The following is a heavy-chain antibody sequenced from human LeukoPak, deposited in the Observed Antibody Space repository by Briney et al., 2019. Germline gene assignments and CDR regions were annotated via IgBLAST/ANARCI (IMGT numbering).Heavy chain of an antibody. CDR1: GGSISSSSHS. J-gene: IGHJ5*02. V-gene: IGHV4-39*01. D-gene: IGHD6-13*01. CDR2: IYYTGTT. Sequence: SETLCLTCTVSGGSISSSSHSWGWIGQPPGKGLEWTGSIYYTGTTYYNPSLKSRVTISVDTSKNQFSLKLNSVTAADTAVYYCAQSLGSSNWIGNWFDPWGQGTLVTVSS. CDR3: AQSLGSSNWIGNWFDP.